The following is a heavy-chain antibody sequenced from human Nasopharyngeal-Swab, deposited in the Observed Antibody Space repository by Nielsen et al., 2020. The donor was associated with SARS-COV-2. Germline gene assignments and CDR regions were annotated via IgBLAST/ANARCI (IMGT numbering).Heavy chain of an antibody. J-gene: IGHJ6*03. CDR1: GYTFTNYG. CDR3: ARGPGVDYYYYMDV. V-gene: IGHV1-3*01. CDR2: INPGTVNT. Sequence: ASVKVSCKVSGYTFTNYGIHWVRQAPGQRLEWMGWINPGTVNTKYSQKFQGRVTISRDTSASTAYMELSSLRSEDTAVYYCARGPGVDYYYYMDVWGNGTTVTVSS.